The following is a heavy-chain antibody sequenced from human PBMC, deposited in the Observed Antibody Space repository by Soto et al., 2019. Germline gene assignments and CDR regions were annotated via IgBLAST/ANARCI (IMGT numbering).Heavy chain of an antibody. D-gene: IGHD5-12*01. CDR2: INAGNGNT. J-gene: IGHJ4*02. CDR3: ARGSGGYDFDY. CDR1: GYTFTSYA. Sequence: QVQLVQSGAEEKKPGASVKVSCKASGYTFTSYAMHWVRQAPGQRLEWMGWINAGNGNTKYSQKFQGRVTITRDTSASTAYMELSSLRSEDTAVYSWARGSGGYDFDYWGQGTLVTVSS. V-gene: IGHV1-3*05.